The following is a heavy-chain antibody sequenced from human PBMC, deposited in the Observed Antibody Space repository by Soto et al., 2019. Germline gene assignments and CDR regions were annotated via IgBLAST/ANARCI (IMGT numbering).Heavy chain of an antibody. V-gene: IGHV3-23*01. CDR3: AKSDCSLISCYARDY. Sequence: PGGSLRLSCAASGFTFSSYAMNWVRQAPGKWLEWVSTIGGSDGRTNYADSVKGRFTISRDNSKNTLYLQMNSLRAEDTAVFYCAKSDCSLISCYARDYLGPVTRGTVST. CDR1: GFTFSSYA. D-gene: IGHD2-2*01. J-gene: IGHJ4*02. CDR2: IGGSDGRT.